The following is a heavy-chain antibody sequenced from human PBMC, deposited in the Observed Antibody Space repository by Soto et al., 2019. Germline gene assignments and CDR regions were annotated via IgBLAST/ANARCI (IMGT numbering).Heavy chain of an antibody. J-gene: IGHJ5*02. Sequence: SCWVQHEHGQGLEWMGGIIPIFGTANYAQKFQGRVTITADKSTSTAYMELSSLRSEDTAVYYCARSGDTAMVGTLDTWGQGTLVTVAS. CDR3: ARSGDTAMVGTLDT. V-gene: IGHV1-69*06. D-gene: IGHD5-18*01. CDR2: IIPIFGTA.